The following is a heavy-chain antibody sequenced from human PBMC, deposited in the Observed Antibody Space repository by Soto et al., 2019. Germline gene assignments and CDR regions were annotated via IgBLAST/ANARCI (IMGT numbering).Heavy chain of an antibody. V-gene: IGHV1-8*01. J-gene: IGHJ6*03. CDR2: MNPNSGNT. Sequence: QVQLVQSGAEVKKPGASVKVSCKASGYTFTSYDINWVRQATGQGLEWMGWMNPNSGNTGYAQKFQGRVTMTRNTSLSTAYMELSSLRSEDTAVYYCARGVRAYDFWSGYYVFEHSDYYYYYYMDVWGKGTTVTVSS. D-gene: IGHD3-3*01. CDR1: GYTFTSYD. CDR3: ARGVRAYDFWSGYYVFEHSDYYYYYYMDV.